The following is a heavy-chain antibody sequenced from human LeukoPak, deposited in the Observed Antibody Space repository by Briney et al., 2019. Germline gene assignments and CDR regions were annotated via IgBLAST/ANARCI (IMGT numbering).Heavy chain of an antibody. CDR2: INSDGSST. J-gene: IGHJ6*03. CDR1: GFTFSSYG. Sequence: GGSLRLSCAASGFTFSSYGMHWVRQAPGKGLVWVSRINSDGSSTSYADSVKGRFTISRDNAKNTLYLQMNSLRAEDTAVYYCARGAWSYYYYMDVWGKGTTVTISS. D-gene: IGHD2-15*01. V-gene: IGHV3-74*01. CDR3: ARGAWSYYYYMDV.